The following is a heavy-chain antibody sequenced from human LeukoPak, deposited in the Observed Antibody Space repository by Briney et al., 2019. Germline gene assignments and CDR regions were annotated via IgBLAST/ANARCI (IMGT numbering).Heavy chain of an antibody. CDR2: IIPIFGTA. CDR3: VSGLPYDGFDI. D-gene: IGHD4-11*01. Sequence: GASVKVSCKASGGTFSSYAISWVRQAPGQGLEWMGGIIPIFGTANYAQKFQGRVTITTDESTSTAYMELSSLRSEDTAVYYCVSGLPYDGFDIWGQGTMVTVSS. CDR1: GGTFSSYA. J-gene: IGHJ3*02. V-gene: IGHV1-69*05.